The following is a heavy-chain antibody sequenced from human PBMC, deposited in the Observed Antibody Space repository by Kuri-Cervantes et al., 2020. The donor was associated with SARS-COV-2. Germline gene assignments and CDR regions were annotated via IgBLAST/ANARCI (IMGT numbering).Heavy chain of an antibody. J-gene: IGHJ3*02. CDR1: GYTFTDYY. Sequence: ASVKVSCKASGYTFTDYYLHWVRQAPGQGPEWMGIINPSGGSTSYAQKFQGRVTMTRDTSTSTVYMELSSLRSEDTAVYYCARGAPIVVVPAAKGDDAFDIWGQGTMVTVSS. CDR2: INPSGGST. D-gene: IGHD2-2*01. CDR3: ARGAPIVVVPAAKGDDAFDI. V-gene: IGHV1-46*01.